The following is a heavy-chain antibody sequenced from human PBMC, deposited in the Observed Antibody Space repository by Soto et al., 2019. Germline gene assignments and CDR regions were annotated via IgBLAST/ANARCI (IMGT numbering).Heavy chain of an antibody. J-gene: IGHJ5*02. D-gene: IGHD3-22*01. CDR1: GGSISSGDYY. CDR3: ARGRLYDSSGYFPSGFDP. V-gene: IGHV4-30-4*01. Sequence: SETLSLTCTVSGGSISSGDYYWSWIRQPPGKGLEWIGYIYYSGSTYYKPSLKSRVTISVDTSKNHFSLKLSSVTAADTAVYYCARGRLYDSSGYFPSGFDPWGQGTLVTVS. CDR2: IYYSGST.